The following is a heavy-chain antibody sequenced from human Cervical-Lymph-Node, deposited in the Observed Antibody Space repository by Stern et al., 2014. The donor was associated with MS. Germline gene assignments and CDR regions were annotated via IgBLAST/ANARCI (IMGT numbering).Heavy chain of an antibody. CDR3: ARGFVPGWFDL. CDR2: MNPNSGDT. V-gene: IGHV1-8*01. J-gene: IGHJ5*02. CDR1: EYTITDYD. D-gene: IGHD3-16*02. Sequence: VQLVESGAAVKKPGASVKVSCKASEYTITDYDVNWVRQAPGQGLEWMVCMNPNSGDTHYAHKFRGRVTMTRDTSINTAYMELSDLTSDDTAVYYCARGFVPGWFDLWGQGTLVIVSS.